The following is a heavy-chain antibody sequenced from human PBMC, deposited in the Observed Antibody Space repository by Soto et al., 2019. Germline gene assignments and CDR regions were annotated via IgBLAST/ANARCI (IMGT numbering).Heavy chain of an antibody. V-gene: IGHV3-7*03. Sequence: GGSLRLSCAASGFTFSSYWMSWVRQAPGKGLEWVANIKQDGSEKYYVDSVKGRFTISRDNAKNSLYLQMNSLRAEDTAVYYCATHPGFLNYYDSSGYYSNWGQGTLVTVSS. J-gene: IGHJ4*02. CDR2: IKQDGSEK. CDR1: GFTFSSYW. D-gene: IGHD3-22*01. CDR3: ATHPGFLNYYDSSGYYSN.